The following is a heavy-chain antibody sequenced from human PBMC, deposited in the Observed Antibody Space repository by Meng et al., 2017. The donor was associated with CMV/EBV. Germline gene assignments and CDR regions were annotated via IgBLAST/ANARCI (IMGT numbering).Heavy chain of an antibody. V-gene: IGHV4-39*07. CDR3: ARDLSNPLVVPAAYNWFDP. J-gene: IGHJ5*02. CDR2: IYYSGST. CDR1: GGSISSSSYY. D-gene: IGHD2-2*01. Sequence: QRLLQGSGQGSLKPSETLSLTCTVSGGSISSSSYYWGWTRQPPGKGLEWIGSIYYSGSTYYNPSLKSRVTISVDTSKNQFSLKLSSVTAADTAVYYCARDLSNPLVVPAAYNWFDPWGQGTLVTVSS.